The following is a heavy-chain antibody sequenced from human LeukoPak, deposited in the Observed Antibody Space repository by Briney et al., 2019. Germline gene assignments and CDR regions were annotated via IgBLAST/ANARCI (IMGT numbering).Heavy chain of an antibody. CDR3: ASLGMDTAMVTFDY. D-gene: IGHD5-18*01. Sequence: PSETLSLTCAVSGGSISSSNWWSWVRQPPGKGLEWIGEIYHSGSTNYNPSLKSRVTISVDKSKNQFSLKLSSVTAADTAVYYCASLGMDTAMVTFDYWGQGTLVTVSS. CDR2: IYHSGST. V-gene: IGHV4-4*02. CDR1: GGSISSSNW. J-gene: IGHJ4*02.